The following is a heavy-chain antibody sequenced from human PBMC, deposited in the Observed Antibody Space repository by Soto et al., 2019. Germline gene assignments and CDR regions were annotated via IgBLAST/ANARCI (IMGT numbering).Heavy chain of an antibody. D-gene: IGHD1-1*01. V-gene: IGHV6-1*01. CDR1: GDSVSSNTPA. CDR2: TYYRSKWYN. J-gene: IGHJ3*01. Sequence: SQTLSLTCAISGDSVSSNTPAWNWIRQSPSRGLEWLGRTYYRSKWYNDYAVSVKSRIAINPDTSKNQFSLHLNSVTPEDTAIYHCVKEGRDWNSRGSFDLWGRGTMVTVSS. CDR3: VKEGRDWNSRGSFDL.